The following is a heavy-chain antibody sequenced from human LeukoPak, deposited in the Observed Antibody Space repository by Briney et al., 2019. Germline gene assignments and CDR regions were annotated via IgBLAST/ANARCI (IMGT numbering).Heavy chain of an antibody. CDR1: GDSFNEYY. Sequence: SETLSLTCSVFGDSFNEYYWNWVRQPPGKGLQWIGYIYHNGNSNYNPSLKGRLTISVDTAKNQFSLKLTSVTAADTAVYYCARDGGLQSHFDYWGQGAQVTVSS. J-gene: IGHJ4*02. CDR3: ARDGGLQSHFDY. CDR2: IYHNGNS. D-gene: IGHD5-24*01. V-gene: IGHV4-59*01.